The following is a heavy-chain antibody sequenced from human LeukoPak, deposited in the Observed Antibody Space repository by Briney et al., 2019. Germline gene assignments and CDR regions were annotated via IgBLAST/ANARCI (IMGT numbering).Heavy chain of an antibody. Sequence: SETLSLTCAVYGGSFSGYYWSWIRQPPGKGLEWIGEINHSGSTNYNPSLKSRVTISVDTSKNQFSLKLSSVTAADTAVYYCARVSGYSSGWYIRYWGQGTLVTVSS. CDR2: INHSGST. D-gene: IGHD6-19*01. CDR1: GGSFSGYY. J-gene: IGHJ4*02. V-gene: IGHV4-34*01. CDR3: ARVSGYSSGWYIRY.